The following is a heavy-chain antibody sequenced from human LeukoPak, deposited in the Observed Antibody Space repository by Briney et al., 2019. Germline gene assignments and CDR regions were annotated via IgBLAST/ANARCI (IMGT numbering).Heavy chain of an antibody. CDR3: ARDPPAVAANTYG. V-gene: IGHV3-66*01. D-gene: IGHD6-6*01. Sequence: GGSLRLSCAASGFTVSNNYMRWVREAPGRGLEWVSLIYSGGATFYADAVKGRFTISRDGSKNTLYLQMNSLRAEDTAVYYCARDPPAVAANTYGWGQGTLVTVSS. CDR1: GFTVSNNY. CDR2: IYSGGAT. J-gene: IGHJ4*02.